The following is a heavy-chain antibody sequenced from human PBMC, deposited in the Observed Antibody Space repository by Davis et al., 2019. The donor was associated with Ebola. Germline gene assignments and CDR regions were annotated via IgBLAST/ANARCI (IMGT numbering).Heavy chain of an antibody. V-gene: IGHV3-23*01. J-gene: IGHJ4*02. Sequence: GGSLTLSCAASGLTSSSYAMSCVRQAPGKGLEWVSAISGSGGSTYYADSVKGRFTISRDNSKNTLYLQMNSLRAEDTAVYYCAKVGRSSSPGYFDYWGQGTLVTVSS. D-gene: IGHD6-6*01. CDR1: GLTSSSYA. CDR3: AKVGRSSSPGYFDY. CDR2: ISGSGGST.